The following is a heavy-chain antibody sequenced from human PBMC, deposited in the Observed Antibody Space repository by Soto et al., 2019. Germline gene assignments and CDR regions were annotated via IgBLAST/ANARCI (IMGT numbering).Heavy chain of an antibody. CDR3: ARPASGGSRDAFDV. CDR1: GYKFTTFW. V-gene: IGHV5-10-1*01. CDR2: IDPTDSFT. Sequence: PGESLKISCKASGYKFTTFWLNWVRQTPGKGLEWLGRIDPTDSFTNYSPPFEGHVTSSVDRSISTAYLQWNSFQASATAIYYCARPASGGSRDAFDVWGQGTTVTVSS. J-gene: IGHJ3*01. D-gene: IGHD2-15*01.